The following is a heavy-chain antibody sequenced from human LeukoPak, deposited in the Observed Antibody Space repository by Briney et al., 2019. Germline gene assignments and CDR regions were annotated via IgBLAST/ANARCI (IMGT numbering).Heavy chain of an antibody. Sequence: PGGSLRLSCVASGFTVSSNYMSWVRQAPGKGLEWVSVIYSGGSTYYADSVKGRFTISRDNSKNTLYLQMNSLRAEDTAVYYCARGPDYDIHPDRIDYWGQGTLVTVSS. J-gene: IGHJ4*02. CDR2: IYSGGST. CDR3: ARGPDYDIHPDRIDY. CDR1: GFTVSSNY. V-gene: IGHV3-53*01. D-gene: IGHD3-9*01.